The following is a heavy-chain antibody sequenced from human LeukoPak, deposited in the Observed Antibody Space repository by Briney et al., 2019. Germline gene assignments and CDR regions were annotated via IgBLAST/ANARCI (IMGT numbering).Heavy chain of an antibody. CDR1: GDSISSGSYY. CDR3: ASSEWELRGMAIDY. J-gene: IGHJ4*02. CDR2: IYNSGST. V-gene: IGHV4-61*02. Sequence: SETLSLTCTVSGDSISSGSYYWSWIRQPAGKGLEWIGRIYNSGSTNYNPSLKSRVTISVDTSKNQFSPKVSSVTAADTAVYYCASSEWELRGMAIDYWGQGTLVTVSS. D-gene: IGHD1-26*01.